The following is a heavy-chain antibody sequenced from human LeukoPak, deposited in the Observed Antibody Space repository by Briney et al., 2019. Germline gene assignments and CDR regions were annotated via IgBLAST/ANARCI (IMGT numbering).Heavy chain of an antibody. Sequence: GGSLRLSCAASGFTFSSYAMLWVRQAPGKGLEWVAVISYDGSNKYYADSVKGRFTISRDNSKNTLYLQMNSLRAEDTAVYYYARGRQYYFDYWGQGTLVTVSS. CDR1: GFTFSSYA. J-gene: IGHJ4*02. CDR2: ISYDGSNK. V-gene: IGHV3-30*04. CDR3: ARGRQYYFDY.